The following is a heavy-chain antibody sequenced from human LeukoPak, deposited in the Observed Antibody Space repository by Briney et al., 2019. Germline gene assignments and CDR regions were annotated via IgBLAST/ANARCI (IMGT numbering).Heavy chain of an antibody. CDR3: ARGNYGDSLLDY. Sequence: SETLSLTCTVSGGSISSGGYYWSWIRQHPGKGLEWIGYIYYSGSTYYSPSLKSRVTISVDTSKNQFSLKLSSVTAADTAVYYCARGNYGDSLLDYWGQGTLVTVSS. CDR1: GGSISSGGYY. V-gene: IGHV4-31*03. J-gene: IGHJ4*02. D-gene: IGHD4-17*01. CDR2: IYYSGST.